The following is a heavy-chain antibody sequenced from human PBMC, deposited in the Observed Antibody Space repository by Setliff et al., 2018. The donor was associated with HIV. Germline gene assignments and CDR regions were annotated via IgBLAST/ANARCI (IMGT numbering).Heavy chain of an antibody. J-gene: IGHJ6*03. D-gene: IGHD3-3*01. CDR2: IYPGDSNT. CDR1: GYNFASYW. V-gene: IGHV5-51*01. CDR3: ARLQFLEGYFLDV. Sequence: LGASLKISCKGSGYNFASYWIGWVRQMPGKGLEWMGIIYPGDSNTKYSPSFQGQVTLSADKSIRTTYLQWSSLKASDTAMYYCARLQFLEGYFLDVWGTGTTGTVSS.